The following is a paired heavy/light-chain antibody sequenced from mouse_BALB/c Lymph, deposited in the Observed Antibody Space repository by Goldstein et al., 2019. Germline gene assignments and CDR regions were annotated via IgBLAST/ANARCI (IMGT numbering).Heavy chain of an antibody. D-gene: IGHD2-1*01. CDR1: GFTFSSYT. J-gene: IGHJ4*01. V-gene: IGHV5-6-4*01. CDR2: ISSGGSYT. Sequence: DVKLVESGGGLVKPGGSLKLSCAASGFTFSSYTMSWVRQTPEKRLEWVATISSGGSYTYYPDSVKGRFTISRDNAKNTLYLQMSSLKSEDTAMYYCTRDRGNYDAMDYWGQGTSVTVSS. CDR3: TRDRGNYDAMDY.
Light chain of an antibody. J-gene: IGKJ4*01. CDR2: LVS. CDR3: WQGTHFPHT. CDR1: QSLLDSDGKTY. Sequence: DVVMTQTPLTLSVTIGQPASISCKSSQSLLDSDGKTYLNWLLQRPGQSPKRLIYLVSKLDSGVPDRFTGSGSGTDFTLKISRVEAEDLGVYYCWQGTHFPHTFGSGTKLEIK. V-gene: IGKV1-135*01.